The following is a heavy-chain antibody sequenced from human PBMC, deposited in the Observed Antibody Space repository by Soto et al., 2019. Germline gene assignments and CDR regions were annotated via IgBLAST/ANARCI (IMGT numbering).Heavy chain of an antibody. Sequence: EVQLLESGGGLVRPGGSLRLSCAASGFTFSSYAMNWVRQAPGKGLEWVSAISGSGGSTYYADSVKGRFTISRDNSKNTLYLQMNSLRAEDTAVYYCAKDRERFGELFDAFDIWGQGTMVTVSS. CDR3: AKDRERFGELFDAFDI. J-gene: IGHJ3*02. V-gene: IGHV3-23*01. CDR1: GFTFSSYA. CDR2: ISGSGGST. D-gene: IGHD3-10*01.